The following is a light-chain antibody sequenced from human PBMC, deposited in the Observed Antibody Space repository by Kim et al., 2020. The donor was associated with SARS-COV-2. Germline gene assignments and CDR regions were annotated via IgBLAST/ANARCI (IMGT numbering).Light chain of an antibody. CDR3: CSYAADSTYV. V-gene: IGLV2-23*02. J-gene: IGLJ1*01. CDR1: SSDVGSYNL. CDR2: EVS. Sequence: GESITISCTGTSSDVGSYNLVSWYQQHPGKAPKLMIYEVSKRPSGVSNRFSGSKSGNTASLTISGIQAEDEADYYCCSYAADSTYVVGTGTKVTVL.